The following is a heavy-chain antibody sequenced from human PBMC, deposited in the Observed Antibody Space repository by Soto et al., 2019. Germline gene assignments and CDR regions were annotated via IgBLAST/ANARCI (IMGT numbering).Heavy chain of an antibody. Sequence: QVQLVESGGGVVQPGRSLRLSCEASGFTFSTYGMHWVRQAPGKGLEWVAVFWYDGSDEWYADSVKGRFTISRDNSKNTLYLQMNSLRAEDTAVYYCARAQLGYCVSTSLCGFDIWGQGTMVTVSS. CDR3: ARAQLGYCVSTSLCGFDI. D-gene: IGHD2-2*01. CDR1: GFTFSTYG. J-gene: IGHJ3*02. V-gene: IGHV3-33*01. CDR2: FWYDGSDE.